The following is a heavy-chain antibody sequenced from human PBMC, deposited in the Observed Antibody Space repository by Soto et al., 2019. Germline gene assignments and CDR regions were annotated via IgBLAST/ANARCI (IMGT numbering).Heavy chain of an antibody. D-gene: IGHD1-1*01. CDR2: IYYSGTA. CDR1: GVSIRTYF. CDR3: ARGQRQLRFDP. V-gene: IGHV4-59*01. J-gene: IGHJ5*02. Sequence: QVQLQESGPGLLKPSEILSLTCTVSGVSIRTYFWSWIRQTPGMGLELISYIYYSGTANINPSLKSRVAMSADTSENQFSLRVTSVTAADTDVYYGARGQRQLRFDPWGQGTLVTVSS.